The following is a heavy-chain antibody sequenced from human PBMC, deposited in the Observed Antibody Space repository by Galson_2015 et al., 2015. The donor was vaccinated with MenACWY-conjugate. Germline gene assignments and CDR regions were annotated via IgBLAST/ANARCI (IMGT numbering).Heavy chain of an antibody. CDR1: GFTFSSYE. V-gene: IGHV3-48*03. D-gene: IGHD6-6*01. J-gene: IGHJ3*02. CDR2: ISSSGSTI. Sequence: SLRLSCAASGFTFSSYEMNWVRQAPGKGLEWISYISSSGSTIYYADSVKGRFTISRDNAKNSLYLQMDSLRAEDTAVYYCARGRGRPLAHAFDIWGQGTMVTVSS. CDR3: ARGRGRPLAHAFDI.